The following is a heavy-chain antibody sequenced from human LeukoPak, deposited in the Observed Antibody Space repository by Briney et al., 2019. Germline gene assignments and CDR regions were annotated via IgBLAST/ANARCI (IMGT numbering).Heavy chain of an antibody. D-gene: IGHD3-16*01. Sequence: SETLSLTCAVYGGSFNDCYWSWIRQPPGKGLEWIGEINHSGSTNYNPSLKSRVTISVDTSKNQFSLKLSSVTAADTAVYYCARGRGVDYWGQGTLVTVSS. CDR1: GGSFNDCY. CDR2: INHSGST. J-gene: IGHJ4*02. CDR3: ARGRGVDY. V-gene: IGHV4-34*01.